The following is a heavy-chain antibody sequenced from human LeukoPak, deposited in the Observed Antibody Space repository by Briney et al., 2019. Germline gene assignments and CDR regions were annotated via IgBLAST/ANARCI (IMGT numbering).Heavy chain of an antibody. CDR3: AKGTSWVSDYYYMDV. D-gene: IGHD2-8*01. V-gene: IGHV3-23*01. J-gene: IGHJ6*03. CDR1: GFTFSSYA. Sequence: GGSLRLSCAASGFTFSSYAMSWVRQAPGKGLEWVSAISGSGGSTYYADSVKGRFTISRDNSKNTLYLQMNSLRAVDTAVYYCAKGTSWVSDYYYMDVWGKGTTVTVSS. CDR2: ISGSGGST.